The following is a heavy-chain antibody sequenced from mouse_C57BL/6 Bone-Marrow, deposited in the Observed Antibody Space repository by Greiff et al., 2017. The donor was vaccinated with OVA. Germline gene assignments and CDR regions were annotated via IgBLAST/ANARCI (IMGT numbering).Heavy chain of an antibody. CDR1: GFNIKDYY. D-gene: IGHD2-5*01. J-gene: IGHJ3*01. Sequence: VQLKQSGAELVRPGASVKLSCTASGFNIKDYYMHWVKQRPEQGLEWIGWIDPENGDTEYASKFQGKATITADTSSNTAYLQLSSLTSEDTAVYYCATYYSNYVAWFAYWGQGTLVTVSA. CDR2: IDPENGDT. CDR3: ATYYSNYVAWFAY. V-gene: IGHV14-4*01.